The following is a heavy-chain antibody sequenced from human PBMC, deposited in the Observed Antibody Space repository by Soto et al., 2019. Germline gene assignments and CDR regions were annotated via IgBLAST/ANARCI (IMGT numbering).Heavy chain of an antibody. CDR1: GFTLRSFT. D-gene: IGHD6-13*01. CDR2: ISSNSAYI. Sequence: PGGSLRLSCAASGFTLRSFTRNWVRQAPGKGLEWVSTISSNSAYIYYTDALRGRFTISRDNAKNSLHLQMNSLRAEDTAVYYCTRDASRDSSARGWFDPWGPGTLVTVPA. J-gene: IGHJ5*02. CDR3: TRDASRDSSARGWFDP. V-gene: IGHV3-21*01.